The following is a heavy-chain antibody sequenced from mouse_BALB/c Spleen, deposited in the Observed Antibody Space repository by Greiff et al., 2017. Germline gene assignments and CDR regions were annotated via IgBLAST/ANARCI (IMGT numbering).Heavy chain of an antibody. D-gene: IGHD1-1*01. CDR1: GFSLTSYG. J-gene: IGHJ4*01. V-gene: IGHV2-9*02. Sequence: VHLVESGPGLVAPSQSLSITCTVSGFSLTSYGVHWVRQPPGKGLEWLGVIWAGGSTNYNSALMSRLSISKDNSKSQVFLKMNSLQTDDTAMYYCASPLYYGSSYNAMDYWGQGTSVTVSA. CDR2: IWAGGST. CDR3: ASPLYYGSSYNAMDY.